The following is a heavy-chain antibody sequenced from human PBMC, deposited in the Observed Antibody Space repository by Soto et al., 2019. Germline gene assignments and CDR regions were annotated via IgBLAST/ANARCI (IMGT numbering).Heavy chain of an antibody. V-gene: IGHV3-23*01. Sequence: EVQLLESGGGLVQPGGSLRLSCTASGFTFSSYAMSWVRKAPGKGLEWVSTISGSGGSTYSADSVKGRFSISRDNSKSTLYLQMNSLRADDTAVYYCAAGGTVTRLDYWGQGTLVTVSS. CDR1: GFTFSSYA. D-gene: IGHD4-17*01. CDR3: AAGGTVTRLDY. J-gene: IGHJ4*02. CDR2: ISGSGGST.